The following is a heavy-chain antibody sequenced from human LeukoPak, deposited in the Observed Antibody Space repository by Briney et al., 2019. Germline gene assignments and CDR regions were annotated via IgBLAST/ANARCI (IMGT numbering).Heavy chain of an antibody. CDR2: IKQDGSEK. Sequence: GRSLRLSCAASGFTFSSYAMHWVRQASGKGLELVANIKQDGSEKYYVDSVKGRFTISRDNAKNSLYLQMNSLRAEDTAVYYCARNQRRLDYWGQGTLVTVSS. CDR1: GFTFSSYA. J-gene: IGHJ4*02. D-gene: IGHD1-14*01. CDR3: ARNQRRLDY. V-gene: IGHV3-7*01.